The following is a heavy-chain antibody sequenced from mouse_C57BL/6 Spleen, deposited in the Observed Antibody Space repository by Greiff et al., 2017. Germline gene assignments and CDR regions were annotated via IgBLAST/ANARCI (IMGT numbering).Heavy chain of an antibody. J-gene: IGHJ4*01. D-gene: IGHD2-5*01. CDR1: GYAFTNYL. Sequence: SGAELVRPGTSVKVSCKASGYAFTNYLIEWVKQRPGQGLEWIGVINPGSGGTNYNEKFKGKATLTADKSSSTAYMQLSSLTSEDSAVYFCARRGYYSNYDAMDYWGQGTSVTVSS. CDR2: INPGSGGT. V-gene: IGHV1-54*01. CDR3: ARRGYYSNYDAMDY.